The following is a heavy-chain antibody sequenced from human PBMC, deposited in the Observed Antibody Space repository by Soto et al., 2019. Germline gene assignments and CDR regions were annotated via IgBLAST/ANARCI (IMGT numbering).Heavy chain of an antibody. V-gene: IGHV3-48*01. Sequence: GGSLRLSCAASGFTFSSYSMNWVRQAPGKGLEWVSYISSSSSTIYYADSVKGRFTISRDNAKNSLYLQMNSLRAEDTAVYYCARDHGPGVGPASDFDYWGQGTLVTVSS. J-gene: IGHJ4*02. D-gene: IGHD2-2*01. CDR1: GFTFSSYS. CDR3: ARDHGPGVGPASDFDY. CDR2: ISSSSSTI.